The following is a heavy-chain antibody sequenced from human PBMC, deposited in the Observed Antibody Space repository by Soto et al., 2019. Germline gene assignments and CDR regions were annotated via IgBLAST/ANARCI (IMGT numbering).Heavy chain of an antibody. CDR3: ARADDFSDRFDY. D-gene: IGHD4-17*01. CDR2: IYYSGST. V-gene: IGHV4-30-4*01. Sequence: QIIYLTVTVCGGCTRSGVFYGSWIRQPPGKGLELIGNIYYSGSTYYNPSLRSRAIMSVDTSQNQFSQKLSSLTAADTAVYFCARADDFSDRFDYWAQAALLTLYS. J-gene: IGHJ4*02. CDR1: GGCTRSGVFY.